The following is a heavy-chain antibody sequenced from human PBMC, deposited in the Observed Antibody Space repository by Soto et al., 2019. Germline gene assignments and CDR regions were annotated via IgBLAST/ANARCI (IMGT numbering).Heavy chain of an antibody. CDR2: ISSSGSTI. V-gene: IGHV3-11*01. D-gene: IGHD6-6*01. Sequence: QRLSCAASGFTFSDYYMSWIRQAPGKGLEWASYISSSGSTIYYADSVKGRFTISRDNAKNSLYLQMNSLRAEDTAVYYCARVDMYSSSHFDYWGQGTLVTVSS. J-gene: IGHJ4*02. CDR1: GFTFSDYY. CDR3: ARVDMYSSSHFDY.